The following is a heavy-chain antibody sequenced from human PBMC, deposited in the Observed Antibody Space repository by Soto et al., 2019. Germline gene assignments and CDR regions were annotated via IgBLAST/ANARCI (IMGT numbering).Heavy chain of an antibody. Sequence: SETLSLTCTVSGVSINTFYWSWVRQPAGKGLEWIGRIFSSGSTSFNPSLESRVTMSVDMSKNHFSLKLTSVTAADMAVYYCAREGSXSAYNFAHGIQLWSFDYWGQGALVTVSS. CDR2: IFSSGST. V-gene: IGHV4-4*07. CDR1: GVSINTFY. D-gene: IGHD5-18*01. J-gene: IGHJ4*02. CDR3: AREGSXSAYNFAHGIQLWSFDY.